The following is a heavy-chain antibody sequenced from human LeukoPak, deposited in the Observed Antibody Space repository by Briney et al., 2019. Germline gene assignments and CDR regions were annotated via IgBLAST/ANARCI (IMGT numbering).Heavy chain of an antibody. Sequence: GGSLRLSCAASGFNFTTHSMNWVRQAPGKGLEWVSVVTGDSGTTHYADSVKGRFTISRGNSKNMVYLQMNSLRAEDTAIYYCAKGWSGYFRSPFDLWGRGTMVTVSA. CDR1: GFNFTTHS. V-gene: IGHV3-23*01. J-gene: IGHJ3*01. D-gene: IGHD3-3*01. CDR3: AKGWSGYFRSPFDL. CDR2: VTGDSGTT.